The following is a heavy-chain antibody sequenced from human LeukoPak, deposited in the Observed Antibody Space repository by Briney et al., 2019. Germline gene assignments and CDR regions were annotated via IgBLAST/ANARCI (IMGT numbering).Heavy chain of an antibody. V-gene: IGHV1-18*01. CDR3: AGVSSSGAAAGPIDY. D-gene: IGHD6-13*01. CDR1: GDTFTSYS. Sequence: ASPKDSSKASGDTFTSYSISFGRDAPRHRREWMGWSRAYTSDTNYTQKLQGRVTMTTETSTSTAYMEQRSLRSDDTVVYYCAGVSSSGAAAGPIDYWGQGTLVTVSS. J-gene: IGHJ4*02. CDR2: SRAYTSDT.